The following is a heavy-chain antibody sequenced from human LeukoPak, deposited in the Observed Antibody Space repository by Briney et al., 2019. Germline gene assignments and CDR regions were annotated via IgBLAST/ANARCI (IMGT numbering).Heavy chain of an antibody. CDR2: ISAGGGSK. J-gene: IGHJ4*02. CDR3: AKHLATAYYFDY. Sequence: GGSLRLSCAASGFTLSSYAMSWVRQAPGKGLEWVLGISAGGGSKYYTDSLKGRFTISRDNSKNTLYLQLNSLRAEDTAVYYCAKHLATAYYFDYWGQGTLVTVSS. D-gene: IGHD2-21*01. CDR1: GFTLSSYA. V-gene: IGHV3-23*01.